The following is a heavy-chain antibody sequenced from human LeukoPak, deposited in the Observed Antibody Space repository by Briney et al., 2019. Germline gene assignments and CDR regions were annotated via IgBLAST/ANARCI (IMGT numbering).Heavy chain of an antibody. J-gene: IGHJ4*02. CDR1: GYAFISYA. Sequence: GASVKVSCKASGYAFISYAVTWVRQAPGQELEWMGWISAYNGNTDYAQKLQGRVSMTTDTTTSTGYMDLRSLRADDTAVYYCARRGDSGYGGSFDYWGQGTLVIVSS. CDR3: ARRGDSGYGGSFDY. D-gene: IGHD5-12*01. V-gene: IGHV1-18*01. CDR2: ISAYNGNT.